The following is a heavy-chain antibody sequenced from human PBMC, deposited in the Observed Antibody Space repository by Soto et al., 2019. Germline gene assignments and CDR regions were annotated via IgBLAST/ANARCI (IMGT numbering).Heavy chain of an antibody. CDR3: ARDRVRGGRTAGRFDP. V-gene: IGHV4-59*01. CDR2: IYYSGST. D-gene: IGHD3-10*01. J-gene: IGHJ5*02. CDR1: GGSISSYY. Sequence: QVQLQESGPGLVKPSETLSLTCTVSGGSISSYYWSWIRQPPGKGLEWIGYIYYSGSTNYNPSLKSRGTISVDTSKNQFSLKLSSVTAADTAVYYCARDRVRGGRTAGRFDPWGQGTLVTVSS.